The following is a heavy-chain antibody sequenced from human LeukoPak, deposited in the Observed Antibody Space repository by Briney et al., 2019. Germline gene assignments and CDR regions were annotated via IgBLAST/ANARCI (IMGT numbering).Heavy chain of an antibody. CDR1: GGSISSSSYY. J-gene: IGHJ5*02. D-gene: IGHD5-18*01. CDR3: ARDTAMANGWFDP. CDR2: IYYSGST. V-gene: IGHV4-39*07. Sequence: PSETLSLTCTVSGGSISSSSYYWGWIRQPPGKGLEWIGSIYYSGSTYYNPSLKSRVTISVDTSKNQFSLKLSSVTAADTAVYYCARDTAMANGWFDPWGQGTLVTVSS.